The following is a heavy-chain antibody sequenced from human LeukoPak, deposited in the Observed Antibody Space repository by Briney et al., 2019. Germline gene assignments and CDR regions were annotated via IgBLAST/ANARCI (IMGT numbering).Heavy chain of an antibody. D-gene: IGHD3-22*01. CDR3: ARDHYYDSSGYFDY. V-gene: IGHV3-30-3*01. CDR2: ISYDGSNK. J-gene: IGHJ4*02. Sequence: GGSLRLSCAASGFTFSSYAMHWVRQAPGKGLEWVAVISYDGSNKYYADSVKGRFTISRDNSKNTLYLQMNSLRAEDTAVYYCARDHYYDSSGYFDYWGQGTLVTVSS. CDR1: GFTFSSYA.